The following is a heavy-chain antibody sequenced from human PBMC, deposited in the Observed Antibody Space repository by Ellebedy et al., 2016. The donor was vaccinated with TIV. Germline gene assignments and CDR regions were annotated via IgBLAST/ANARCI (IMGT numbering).Heavy chain of an antibody. V-gene: IGHV3-21*05. D-gene: IGHD3-22*01. CDR1: GITFSSYS. CDR2: IDTSSSDI. Sequence: PGGSLRLSCTASGITFSSYSMTWVRQAPGKGLEWLSYIDTSSSDIYYADSVKGRFTISKDNAKKSLFLQMNSLRVEDTAVYYCACPAVGFCSGYNEHWGPGTLVTVSS. CDR3: ACPAVGFCSGYNEH. J-gene: IGHJ4*02.